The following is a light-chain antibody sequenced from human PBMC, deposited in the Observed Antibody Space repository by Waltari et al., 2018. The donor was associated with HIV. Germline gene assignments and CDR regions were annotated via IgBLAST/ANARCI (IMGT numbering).Light chain of an antibody. V-gene: IGKV3-15*01. CDR1: QNIGIN. J-gene: IGKJ5*01. CDR3: QQYNRWPLT. CDR2: GAF. Sequence: EIVMTQSPATLSVSPGERVSLSCRASQNIGINLAWFQQKPGQAPRVLVYGAFSRATGIPARFSGRGSGTEFTLTIARLQSEDSTVYFCQQYNRWPLTFGQGIRLEIK.